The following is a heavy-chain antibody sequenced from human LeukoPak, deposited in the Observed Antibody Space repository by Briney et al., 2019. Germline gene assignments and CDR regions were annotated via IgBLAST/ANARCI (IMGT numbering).Heavy chain of an antibody. J-gene: IGHJ4*02. D-gene: IGHD6-13*01. CDR1: GFSISSGYF. Sequence: SETLSLTCAVSGFSISSGYFWGWIRRPPGKGLEWIGTIHYPESTYYNPSLNSRLSISIDTSKNHFSLKSSSVTAADTALYNCARGRGRQVGTRWHPDTHHDYWGQGILVTVSS. CDR3: ARGRGRQVGTRWHPDTHHDY. CDR2: IHYPEST. V-gene: IGHV4-38-2*01.